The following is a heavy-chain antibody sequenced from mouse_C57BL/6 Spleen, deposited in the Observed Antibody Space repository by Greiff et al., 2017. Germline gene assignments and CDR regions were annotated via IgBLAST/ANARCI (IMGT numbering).Heavy chain of an antibody. Sequence: VQLQQSGPELVKPGASVKISCKASGYSFTDYNMNWVKQSNGKSLEWIGVINPNYGTTSYNQKFKGKATLTADKSSSTVYMELSRLTSEDSAVYFCARHYGVFDYWGQGTTLTVSS. CDR2: INPNYGTT. V-gene: IGHV1-39*01. D-gene: IGHD1-1*01. CDR1: GYSFTDYN. CDR3: ARHYGVFDY. J-gene: IGHJ2*01.